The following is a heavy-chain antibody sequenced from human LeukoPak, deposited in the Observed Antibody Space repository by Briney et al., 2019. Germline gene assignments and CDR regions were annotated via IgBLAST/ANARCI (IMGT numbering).Heavy chain of an antibody. V-gene: IGHV3-7*03. CDR3: ARGGGLDV. CDR1: GFTFSTYW. Sequence: GGSLRLSCSASGFTFSTYWMSWVRQAPGKGLEWVANMKRDGSEIYYVDSVKGRFTISRDNAKNSLYLQMSNLRAEDTAVYFCARGGGLDVWGQGATVTVSS. CDR2: MKRDGSEI. J-gene: IGHJ6*02. D-gene: IGHD3-16*01.